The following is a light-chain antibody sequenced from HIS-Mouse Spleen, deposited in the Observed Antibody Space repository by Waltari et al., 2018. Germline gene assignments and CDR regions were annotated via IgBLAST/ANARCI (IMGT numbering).Light chain of an antibody. CDR3: SSYTSSSTWV. CDR2: DVS. CDR1: SSDVGGYNY. V-gene: IGLV2-14*03. Sequence: QSALTQPASVSGSPGQSITISCTGTSSDVGGYNYVPWYQQHPGKAPKLMIYDVSNRPSGVSNSFSGSKSGNTASLTISGLQAEDEADYYCSSYTSSSTWVFGGGTKLTVL. J-gene: IGLJ3*02.